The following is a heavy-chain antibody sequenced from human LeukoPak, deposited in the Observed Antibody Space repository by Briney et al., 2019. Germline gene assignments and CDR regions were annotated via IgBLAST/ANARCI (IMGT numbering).Heavy chain of an antibody. D-gene: IGHD6-19*01. CDR1: GFTFSSYA. CDR3: AKAVAGTFGY. Sequence: PGGSLRLSCAASGFTFSSYAMGWVRQAPGKGLEWVSGISGSGDSTYYADSVKGRFTISRDNSKNTLYLQMNSLRAEDTAVYYCAKAVAGTFGYWGQGTLVTVSS. J-gene: IGHJ4*02. V-gene: IGHV3-23*01. CDR2: ISGSGDST.